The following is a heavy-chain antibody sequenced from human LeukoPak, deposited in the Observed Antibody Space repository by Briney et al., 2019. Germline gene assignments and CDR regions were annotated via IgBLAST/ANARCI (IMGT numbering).Heavy chain of an antibody. V-gene: IGHV3-66*01. CDR2: ISSGGST. CDR3: ARDWGNWNYDY. D-gene: IGHD1-7*01. CDR1: GLTVSSNY. Sequence: GGSLRLSCAASGLTVSSNYMSWVRQAPGKGLERVSLISSGGSTYYADSVRGRFTISRDNSKNTLYLQMNSLRAEDTAVYYCARDWGNWNYDYWGQGTLVTVSS. J-gene: IGHJ4*02.